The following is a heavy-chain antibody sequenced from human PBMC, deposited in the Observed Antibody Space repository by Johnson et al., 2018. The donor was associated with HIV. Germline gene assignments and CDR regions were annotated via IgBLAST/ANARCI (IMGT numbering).Heavy chain of an antibody. CDR3: MTADRGSA. Sequence: VQLVESGGGLVQPGRSLRLSCAASGFTFDDYAMHWVRQAPGKGLEWVSGIYWNGGSKGYADSVKGRFTISRDNAKNSLYLQMNSLRDEDTAVYYCMTADRGSAWGQGTTVTVSS. CDR1: GFTFDDYA. J-gene: IGHJ3*01. V-gene: IGHV3-20*04. CDR2: IYWNGGSK. D-gene: IGHD1-26*01.